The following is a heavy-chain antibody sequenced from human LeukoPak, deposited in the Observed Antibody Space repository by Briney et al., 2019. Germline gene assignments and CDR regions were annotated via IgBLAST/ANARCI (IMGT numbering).Heavy chain of an antibody. CDR3: ARMTGYCGNTSCRTAEYFQH. V-gene: IGHV5-51*01. Sequence: GESLKISCNGSGSTFTSYWIGWVRHMPGKGLEWMGIIYPGDSDTRYSPSFQGQVTISADKSISTAYLQWSSLKASDTAMYYCARMTGYCGNTSCRTAEYFQHWGQGTLVTVSS. D-gene: IGHD2-2*01. CDR2: IYPGDSDT. J-gene: IGHJ1*01. CDR1: GSTFTSYW.